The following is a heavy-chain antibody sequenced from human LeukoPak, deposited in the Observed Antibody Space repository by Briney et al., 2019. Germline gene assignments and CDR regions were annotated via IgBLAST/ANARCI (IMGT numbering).Heavy chain of an antibody. CDR3: ARARLSFTRGIGANYFDY. Sequence: GGSLRLSCAASGFTFSSYSMNWVRQAPGKGLEWVANIKGDGSEKYYVDSVKGRFSISRDNAKNFLYLQVNSLRADDTAVYYCARARLSFTRGIGANYFDYWGQGTPVTVS. J-gene: IGHJ4*02. CDR2: IKGDGSEK. V-gene: IGHV3-7*01. CDR1: GFTFSSYS. D-gene: IGHD2-15*01.